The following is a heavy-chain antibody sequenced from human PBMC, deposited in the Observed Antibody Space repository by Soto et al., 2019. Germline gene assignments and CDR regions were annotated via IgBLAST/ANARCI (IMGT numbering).Heavy chain of an antibody. V-gene: IGHV3-23*01. CDR1: GFTFSSYA. CDR2: ISGSGGST. D-gene: IGHD6-19*01. CDR3: AKNHDSSGWFYNWFDP. Sequence: GGSLRLSCAASGFTFSSYAMSWVRQAPGKGLEWVSAISGSGGSTYYADSVKDRFTISRDNSKNTLYLQMNSLRAEDTAVYYCAKNHDSSGWFYNWFDPWGQGTLVTVSS. J-gene: IGHJ5*02.